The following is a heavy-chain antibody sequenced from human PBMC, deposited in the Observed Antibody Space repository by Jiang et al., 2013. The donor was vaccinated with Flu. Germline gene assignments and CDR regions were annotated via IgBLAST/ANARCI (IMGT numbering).Heavy chain of an antibody. CDR3: ARHGHRSSWYEPLSEGFDY. V-gene: IGHV1-18*01. D-gene: IGHD6-13*01. J-gene: IGHJ4*02. Sequence: TFTSYGISWVRQAPGQGLEWMGWISAYNGNTNYAQKLQGRVTMTTDTSTSTAYMELRSLRSDDTAVYYCARHGHRSSWYEPLSEGFDYWGQGTLVTVSS. CDR1: TFTSYG. CDR2: ISAYNGNT.